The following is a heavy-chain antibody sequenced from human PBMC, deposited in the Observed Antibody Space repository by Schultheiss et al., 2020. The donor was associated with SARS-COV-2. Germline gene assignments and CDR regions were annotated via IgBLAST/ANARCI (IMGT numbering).Heavy chain of an antibody. D-gene: IGHD1-26*01. J-gene: IGHJ4*02. CDR3: AKDRWELLGNFDY. CDR1: GFTFSSYA. V-gene: IGHV3-23*01. CDR2: ISSSGGST. Sequence: GESLKISCAASGFTFSSYAMSWVRQAPGKGLEWVSVISSSGGSTYYADSVKGRFTISRDNSKNTLYLQMNSLRAEDTAVYYCAKDRWELLGNFDYWGQGTLVTVSS.